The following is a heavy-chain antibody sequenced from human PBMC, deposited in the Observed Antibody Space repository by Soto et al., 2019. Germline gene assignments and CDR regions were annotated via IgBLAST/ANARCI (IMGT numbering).Heavy chain of an antibody. J-gene: IGHJ6*02. V-gene: IGHV1-69*12. D-gene: IGHD3-3*02. CDR1: GGTFRTSA. Sequence: QVQLVQSGAEVKKPRSSVRVSCKTSGGTFRTSAISWVRQAPGQGLEWMGGIMPVFPTPDYAQKFQGRVTITADESTSTVYMELSSLRSEDTAVYYCARDKDRQQLGGNYYYILDVWGQGTTVTVSS. CDR2: IMPVFPTP. CDR3: ARDKDRQQLGGNYYYILDV.